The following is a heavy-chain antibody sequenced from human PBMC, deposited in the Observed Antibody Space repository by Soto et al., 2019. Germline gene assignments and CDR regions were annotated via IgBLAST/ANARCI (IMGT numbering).Heavy chain of an antibody. CDR2: IYHSGST. J-gene: IGHJ3*02. V-gene: IGHV4-4*02. Sequence: PSETLSLTCAVSGGSISSTDWWTWVRQPPGKGLEWIGEIYHSGSTNYNPSLKSRVTISVDTSKNQFSLKLSSVTAADTAVYYCARHVSVDLEAFDIWGQGTMVTVSS. CDR1: GGSISSTDW. CDR3: ARHVSVDLEAFDI.